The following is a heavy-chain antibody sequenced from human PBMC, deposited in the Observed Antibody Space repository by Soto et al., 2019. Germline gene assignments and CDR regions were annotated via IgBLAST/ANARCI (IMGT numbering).Heavy chain of an antibody. CDR1: GGSISSSSNY. V-gene: IGHV4-39*07. J-gene: IGHJ4*02. Sequence: PSETLSLTCAVSGGSISSSSNYWGWIRQPPGKGLEWIGSIYYNGSTYYNPSLKSRVTISVDTSKNQFSLKLSSVTAADTAVYYCASTYAEFDYWGQGTLVTVSS. CDR2: IYYNGST. CDR3: ASTYAEFDY.